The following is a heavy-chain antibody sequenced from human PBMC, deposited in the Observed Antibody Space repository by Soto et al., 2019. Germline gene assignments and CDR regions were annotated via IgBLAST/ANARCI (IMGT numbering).Heavy chain of an antibody. J-gene: IGHJ6*03. V-gene: IGHV3-23*01. Sequence: EVQLLESGGGLVQPGGSLRLSCAASGFTFSSYAMSWVRQAPGEGLEWVSIIGSDGGPFYGDSVRDRFTISRDNSKNTLYLQMNSLRAEDMAVYYCARRLHMVRGVTSYYMDVWGKGTTVTVSS. CDR2: IIGSDGGP. CDR3: ARRLHMVRGVTSYYMDV. CDR1: GFTFSSYA. D-gene: IGHD3-10*01.